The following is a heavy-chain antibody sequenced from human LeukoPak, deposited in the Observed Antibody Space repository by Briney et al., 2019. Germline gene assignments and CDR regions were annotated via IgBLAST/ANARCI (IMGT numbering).Heavy chain of an antibody. D-gene: IGHD6-19*01. CDR3: ARDISIAVAAYAFDI. Sequence: GASVKVSCKASGYTFTSYYVHWVRQAPGQGLEWMGIINPSGGSTSYAQKFQGRVTMTRDTSTRIVYMELSSLRPEDTAVYYCARDISIAVAAYAFDIWGQGTMVTVSS. J-gene: IGHJ3*02. CDR1: GYTFTSYY. V-gene: IGHV1-46*01. CDR2: INPSGGST.